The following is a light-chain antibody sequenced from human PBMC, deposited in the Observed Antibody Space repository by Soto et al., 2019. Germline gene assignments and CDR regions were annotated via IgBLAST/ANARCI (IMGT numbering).Light chain of an antibody. Sequence: EMVRTQSPATLSVSPGERATLSCRASQSVSSSLAWYQQKPGQAPRLLIYGASTRATGIPARFSGSGSGTEFTLTISSLQSEDFAVYYCQQYNNWWTFGQGTKVDIK. J-gene: IGKJ1*01. CDR2: GAS. V-gene: IGKV3-15*01. CDR3: QQYNNWWT. CDR1: QSVSSS.